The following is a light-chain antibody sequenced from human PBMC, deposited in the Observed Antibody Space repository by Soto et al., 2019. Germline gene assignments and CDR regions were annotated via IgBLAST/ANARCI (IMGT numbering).Light chain of an antibody. CDR1: SSDVGGYNY. J-gene: IGLJ1*01. CDR2: DVS. Sequence: QSALTQPASVSGSPGQSITISCTGSSSDVGGYNYVSWYQHLPGKAPELMLYDVSNRPSGVSNRVAGSKSGNTASLTISGLQAEDEADYYCNSYTSSGTYVFGTGTKLTVL. CDR3: NSYTSSGTYV. V-gene: IGLV2-14*03.